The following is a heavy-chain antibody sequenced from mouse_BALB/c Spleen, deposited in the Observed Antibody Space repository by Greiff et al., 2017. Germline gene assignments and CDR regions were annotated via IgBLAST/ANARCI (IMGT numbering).Heavy chain of an antibody. V-gene: IGHV14-4*02. D-gene: IGHD2-4*01. Sequence: EVQLQQSGAELVRSGASVKLSCTASGFNIKDYYMHWVKQRPEQGLEWIGWIDPENGDTEYAPKFQGKATMTADTSSNTAYLQLSSLTSEDTAVYYCARGGTMITNYAMDYWGQGTSVTVSS. J-gene: IGHJ4*01. CDR2: IDPENGDT. CDR3: ARGGTMITNYAMDY. CDR1: GFNIKDYY.